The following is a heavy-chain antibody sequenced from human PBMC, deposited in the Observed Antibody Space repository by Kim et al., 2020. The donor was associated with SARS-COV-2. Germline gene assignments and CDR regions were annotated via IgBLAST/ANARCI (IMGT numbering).Heavy chain of an antibody. Sequence: GGSLRLSCAASGFTFSSYGMHWVRQAPGKGLEWVAVIWYDGSNKYYADSVKGRFTISRDNSKNTLYLQMNSLRAEDTAVYYCARDHQSITMVRGVIIKAGMDVWGQGTTVPVSS. D-gene: IGHD3-10*01. V-gene: IGHV3-33*01. J-gene: IGHJ6*02. CDR3: ARDHQSITMVRGVIIKAGMDV. CDR1: GFTFSSYG. CDR2: IWYDGSNK.